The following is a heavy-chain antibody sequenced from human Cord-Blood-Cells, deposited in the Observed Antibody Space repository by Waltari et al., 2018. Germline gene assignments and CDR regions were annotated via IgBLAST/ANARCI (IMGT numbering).Heavy chain of an antibody. CDR1: GYTFTSYG. D-gene: IGHD2-2*02. Sequence: QVQLVQSGAAVKKPGASVKVSCKASGYTFTSYGICWVRQAPGQGLEWLGWISAYNGNTNYAQKLQGRGTMTTDPSTSTAYMELRSLRSDDTAVYYCASSPGYCSSTSCYTVDYYYYYMDVWGKGTTVTVSS. CDR2: ISAYNGNT. CDR3: ASSPGYCSSTSCYTVDYYYYYMDV. V-gene: IGHV1-18*04. J-gene: IGHJ6*03.